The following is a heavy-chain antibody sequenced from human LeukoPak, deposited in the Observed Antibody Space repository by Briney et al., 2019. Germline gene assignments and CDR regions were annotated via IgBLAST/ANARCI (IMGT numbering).Heavy chain of an antibody. CDR2: INNSSSYI. V-gene: IGHV3-21*01. D-gene: IGHD4-17*01. Sequence: GGSLRLSCAASGFTFSSYSMNWVRQAPGKGLEWVSSINNSSSYIYYADSVKGRFTISRDNAKNSLYPQMNSLRAEDTAVYFCAITVTTDYWGQGTLVTVSS. CDR3: AITVTTDY. J-gene: IGHJ4*02. CDR1: GFTFSSYS.